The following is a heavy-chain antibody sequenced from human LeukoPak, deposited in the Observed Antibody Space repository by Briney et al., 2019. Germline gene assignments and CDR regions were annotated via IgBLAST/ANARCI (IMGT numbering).Heavy chain of an antibody. J-gene: IGHJ4*02. CDR1: VYTFTGYY. CDR3: ARTFYFDSSGYYHY. CDR2: INPNSGGT. D-gene: IGHD3-22*01. Sequence: ASVKVSCKASVYTFTGYYMHWVRQAPGQGLEWMGWINPNSGGTNYAQKFQGRVTMTRDTSISTAYMELSRLRSDDTAAYYCARTFYFDSSGYYHYWGQGTLVTVSS. V-gene: IGHV1-2*02.